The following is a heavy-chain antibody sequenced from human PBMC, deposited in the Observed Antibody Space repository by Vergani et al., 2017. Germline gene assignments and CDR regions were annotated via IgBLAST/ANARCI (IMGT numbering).Heavy chain of an antibody. CDR2: ISCSGSSK. J-gene: IGHJ5*02. CDR1: GFTFSDYY. D-gene: IGHD2-2*01. CDR3: ATDCSSTICYWERAGFDP. V-gene: IGHV3-11*01. Sequence: QVQLVESGGGLVKPGVSLRLSCAASGFTFSDYYMRWIRQAPGQGREWVSYISCSGSSKYDAYSVKGRFTISRDNAKNSLYRQMNSLRAEDTAVYYCATDCSSTICYWERAGFDPWGQGTLVTVSS.